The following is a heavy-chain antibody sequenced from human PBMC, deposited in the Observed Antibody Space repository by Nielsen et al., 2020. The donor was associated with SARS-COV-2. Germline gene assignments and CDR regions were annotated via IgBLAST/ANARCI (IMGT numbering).Heavy chain of an antibody. V-gene: IGHV3-30*04. CDR2: ISYDGSNK. D-gene: IGHD2-15*01. CDR3: ARDHGDIVVVVAAPWFDP. Sequence: WIRQPPGKGLEWVAVISYDGSNKYYADSVKGRFTISRDNSKNTLYLQMNSLRAEDTAVYYCARDHGDIVVVVAAPWFDPWGQGTPVTVSS. J-gene: IGHJ5*02.